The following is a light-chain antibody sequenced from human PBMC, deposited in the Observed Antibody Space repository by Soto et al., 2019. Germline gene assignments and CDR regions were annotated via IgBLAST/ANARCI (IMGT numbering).Light chain of an antibody. J-gene: IGKJ4*01. Sequence: EIVLTQSPATLSVSPGERATLSCGASQSLSSNLAWYQQKPGQAPRLLIYGASSRATGIPDRFSGSGSGTDFTLTISRLEPEDFAVYYCQQYGRSPSTFGGGTKVEIK. CDR2: GAS. CDR1: QSLSSN. V-gene: IGKV3-20*01. CDR3: QQYGRSPST.